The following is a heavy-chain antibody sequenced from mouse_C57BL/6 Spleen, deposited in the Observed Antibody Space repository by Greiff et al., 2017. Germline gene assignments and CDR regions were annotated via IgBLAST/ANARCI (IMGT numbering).Heavy chain of an antibody. CDR2: IRNKANNHAT. CDR1: GFTFSDAW. CDR3: TRGYYGNYVNFDY. J-gene: IGHJ2*01. D-gene: IGHD2-1*01. V-gene: IGHV6-6*01. Sequence: EVQLVESGGGLVQPGGSMKLSCAASGFTFSDAWMDWVRQSPEKGLEWVAEIRNKANNHATYYAESVKGRFTISRDDSKSSVYLQMNSLRAEDTGIYYCTRGYYGNYVNFDYWGQGTTLTVSS.